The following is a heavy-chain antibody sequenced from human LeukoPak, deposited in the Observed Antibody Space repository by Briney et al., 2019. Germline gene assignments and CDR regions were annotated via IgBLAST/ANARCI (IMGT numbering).Heavy chain of an antibody. CDR1: GGTFSSYA. CDR3: ARSEELEPQNIYYYYYMDV. Sequence: SVKVSCKASGGTFSSYAISWVRQAPGQGLEWMGRIIPIFGTANYAQKFQGRVTITTDESTSTAYMELSSLRSEDTAVYYCARSEELEPQNIYYYYYMDVWAKGPRSPSP. D-gene: IGHD1-1*01. J-gene: IGHJ6*03. V-gene: IGHV1-69*05. CDR2: IIPIFGTA.